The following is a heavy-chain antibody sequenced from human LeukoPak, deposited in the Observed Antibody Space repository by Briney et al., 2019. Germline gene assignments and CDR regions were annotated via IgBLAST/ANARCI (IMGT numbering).Heavy chain of an antibody. V-gene: IGHV3-49*04. Sequence: GGSLRLSCAASGFTFSSYEMNWVRQAPGKGLEWVGFIRSKAYGGTTEYAASVKGRFTISRDDSKSIAYLQMNSLKTEDTAVYYCTREGHDILTGYYMTIDYWGQGTLVTVSS. D-gene: IGHD3-9*01. CDR2: IRSKAYGGTT. J-gene: IGHJ4*02. CDR3: TREGHDILTGYYMTIDY. CDR1: GFTFSSYE.